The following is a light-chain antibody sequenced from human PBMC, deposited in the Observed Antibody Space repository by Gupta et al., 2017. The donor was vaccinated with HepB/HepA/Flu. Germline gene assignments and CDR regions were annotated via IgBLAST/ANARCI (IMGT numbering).Light chain of an antibody. V-gene: IGKV1-5*03. CDR3: QQCNSYPLT. CDR1: ESISSW. J-gene: IGKJ4*01. CDR2: KAS. Sequence: DIQMTQSPSTLSASVGDRVTITCRASESISSWLAWYQQKPGKAPKLLISKASSLESGVPSRFSGSESGTEFTLTISSLQPDDFATYYCQQCNSYPLTFGGGTKVEIK.